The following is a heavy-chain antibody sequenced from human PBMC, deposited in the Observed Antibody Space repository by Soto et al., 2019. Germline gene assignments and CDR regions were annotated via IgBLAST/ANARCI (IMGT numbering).Heavy chain of an antibody. CDR1: GFTFTSSA. Sequence: ASVKVSCKASGFTFTSSAVQWVRQARGQRLEWIGWIVVGSGNANYAQKFQERVTITRDMSTSTAYMELSSLRSEDTAVYYCAADEFGAYCGGDCYDYWGQGTLVTVSS. D-gene: IGHD2-21*01. CDR2: IVVGSGNA. V-gene: IGHV1-58*01. J-gene: IGHJ4*02. CDR3: AADEFGAYCGGDCYDY.